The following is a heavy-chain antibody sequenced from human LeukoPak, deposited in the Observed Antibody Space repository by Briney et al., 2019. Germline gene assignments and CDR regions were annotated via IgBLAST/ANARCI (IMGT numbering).Heavy chain of an antibody. Sequence: GGSLRLSCAASGFTFSSYCMTWVRQAPGKGLEWVSSISSSSSYIYYADSVKGRFTISRDNAKNSLYLQMNSLRAEDTAVYYCARDLLYDFWSGYSHPYFDYWGQGTLVTVSS. V-gene: IGHV3-21*01. CDR2: ISSSSSYI. D-gene: IGHD3-3*01. J-gene: IGHJ4*02. CDR1: GFTFSSYC. CDR3: ARDLLYDFWSGYSHPYFDY.